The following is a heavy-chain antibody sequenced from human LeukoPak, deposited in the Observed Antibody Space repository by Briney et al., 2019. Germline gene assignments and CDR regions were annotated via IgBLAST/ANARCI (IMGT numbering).Heavy chain of an antibody. Sequence: PGGSLRPSCAASGFTFSSYAMSWVRQAPGKGLEWVSGISGSGGTTYYADSVKGRFTISRDNSKYTLYLQMNSLRAEDTAVYYCAKRSSPYTTSSGNDYWGQGTLVTVSS. CDR2: ISGSGGTT. CDR3: AKRSSPYTTSSGNDY. CDR1: GFTFSSYA. J-gene: IGHJ4*02. V-gene: IGHV3-23*01. D-gene: IGHD6-6*01.